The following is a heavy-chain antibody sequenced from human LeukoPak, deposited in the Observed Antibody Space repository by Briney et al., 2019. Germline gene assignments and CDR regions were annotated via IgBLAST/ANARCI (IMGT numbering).Heavy chain of an antibody. CDR3: ARVSELTGTGWFDP. V-gene: IGHV4-39*07. D-gene: IGHD1-7*01. CDR2: IYDSGST. J-gene: IGHJ5*02. Sequence: PSETLSLTCTVSGGSTSSSTYYWDWIRQPPGKGLEWIGNIYDSGSTHYNPSLESRVTISVDTSKNQFSLKLSSVTAADTAVYYCARVSELTGTGWFDPWGQGTLVTVSS. CDR1: GGSTSSSTYY.